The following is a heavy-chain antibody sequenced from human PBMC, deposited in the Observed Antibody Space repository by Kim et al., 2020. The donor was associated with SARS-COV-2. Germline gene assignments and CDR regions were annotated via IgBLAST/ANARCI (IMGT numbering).Heavy chain of an antibody. V-gene: IGHV1-3*01. J-gene: IGHJ4*02. CDR3: ARVYDISGYDPIDY. D-gene: IGHD5-12*01. CDR2: INAGNGNT. CDR1: GYSFTSYA. Sequence: ASVKVSCKASGYSFTSYAIHWVRQAPGQRLEWMGWINAGNGNTRYSQKFQGRVTITTDTSASTAYMELSSLRSEDTALYYCARVYDISGYDPIDYWGQGTLVTVSS.